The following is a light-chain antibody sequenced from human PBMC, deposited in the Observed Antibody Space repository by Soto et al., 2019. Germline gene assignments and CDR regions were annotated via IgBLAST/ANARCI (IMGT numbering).Light chain of an antibody. CDR1: QSISSSK. J-gene: IGKJ4*01. V-gene: IGKV3-15*01. Sequence: EVVMTQSPATLSVSPGESATLSCRASQSISSSKLAWYQQNPGQAPRLLLYGVSNRATGVPARFSGSGSGTEFTLTISSLQSEDFAVYYCQQYNNWPLTLGGGTKVDIK. CDR3: QQYNNWPLT. CDR2: GVS.